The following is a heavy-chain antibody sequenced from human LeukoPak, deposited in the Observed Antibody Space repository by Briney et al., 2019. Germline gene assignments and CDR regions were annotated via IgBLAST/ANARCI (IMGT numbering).Heavy chain of an antibody. J-gene: IGHJ5*02. D-gene: IGHD3-3*01. CDR1: QFTFDDYA. CDR3: AKGGLRFRSWFDP. V-gene: IGHV3-9*01. CDR2: INWNSGSI. Sequence: GGSLRLSCAASQFTFDDYAMHWVRQAPGKGLEWVSSINWNSGSIGYADSVKGRFTISRDNAKNSLYLQMNSLRAEDTAVYYCAKGGLRFRSWFDPWGQGTLVTVSS.